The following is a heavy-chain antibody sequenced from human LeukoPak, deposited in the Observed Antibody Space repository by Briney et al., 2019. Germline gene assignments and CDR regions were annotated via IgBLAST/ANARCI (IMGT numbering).Heavy chain of an antibody. CDR1: GGSIRSSDYL. Sequence: SETLSLTCIVSGGSIRSSDYLWGWLRQPPGMGLEWIGTIYPGGSPYYNPSLNSRVTISVDTSNNQFSLKLNSVIAADTAVYYCARHCCSTPSKRTFDIWGQGTMVIVSS. J-gene: IGHJ3*02. D-gene: IGHD2-2*01. V-gene: IGHV4-39*01. CDR3: ARHCCSTPSKRTFDI. CDR2: IYPGGSP.